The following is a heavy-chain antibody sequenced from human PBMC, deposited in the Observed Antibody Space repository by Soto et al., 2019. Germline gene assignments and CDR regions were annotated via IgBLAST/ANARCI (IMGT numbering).Heavy chain of an antibody. Sequence: GASVKVSCKASGGTFSSYAISWVRQAPGQGLEWMGGIIPIFGTANYAQKFQGRVTITADESTSTAYMELSSLRSEDTAVYYCARPFSGIFGVVIHHYYYGMDVWGQGTTVTVSS. V-gene: IGHV1-69*13. J-gene: IGHJ6*02. D-gene: IGHD3-3*01. CDR2: IIPIFGTA. CDR1: GGTFSSYA. CDR3: ARPFSGIFGVVIHHYYYGMDV.